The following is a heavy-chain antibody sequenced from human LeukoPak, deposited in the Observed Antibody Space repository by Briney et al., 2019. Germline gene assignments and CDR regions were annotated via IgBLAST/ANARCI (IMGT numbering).Heavy chain of an antibody. CDR2: ISTYNDNT. Sequence: ASVKVSCKASGYTFSSYGISWVRQAPGQGLEWMGWISTYNDNTKYAEKYQGRVTMTTDTSTSIVYMELRSLRSDDTAVYYCARDAFYYGSGSYKGYNWFDPWGQGTLVTVSS. J-gene: IGHJ5*02. CDR1: GYTFSSYG. D-gene: IGHD3-10*01. V-gene: IGHV1-18*01. CDR3: ARDAFYYGSGSYKGYNWFDP.